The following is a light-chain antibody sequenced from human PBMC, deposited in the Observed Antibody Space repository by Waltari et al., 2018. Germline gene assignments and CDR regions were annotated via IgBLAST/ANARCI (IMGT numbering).Light chain of an antibody. J-gene: IGLJ2*01. V-gene: IGLV2-23*02. CDR3: CSYARAGTLL. CDR2: EVN. CDR1: YNDVETYNL. Sequence: QSALTQPASVSGSPGQSITISCSGTYNDVETYNLVSWYQHSPGKAPKLLIYEVNRRPSGVSNRFTGSKSGNTASLTSSGLQAEDEADYYCCSYARAGTLLFGGGTKLTVL.